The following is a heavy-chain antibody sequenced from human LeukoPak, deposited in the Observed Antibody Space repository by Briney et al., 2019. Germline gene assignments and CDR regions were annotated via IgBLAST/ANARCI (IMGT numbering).Heavy chain of an antibody. CDR2: IRKKGNSYTT. CDR3: ARELGYYDSSGYFRAPYYFDY. J-gene: IGHJ4*02. V-gene: IGHV3-72*01. D-gene: IGHD3-22*01. CDR1: GFTFSDHY. Sequence: PGGSLRLSCAASGFTFSDHYMDWVRQAPGKGLEWVGRIRKKGNSYTTEYAASVKGRLTISRDDSKSSLYLQMSSLKTEDTAVYYCARELGYYDSSGYFRAPYYFDYWGQGALVTVSS.